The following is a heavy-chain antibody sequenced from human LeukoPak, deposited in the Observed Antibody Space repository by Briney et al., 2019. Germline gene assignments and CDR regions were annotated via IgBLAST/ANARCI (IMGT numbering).Heavy chain of an antibody. CDR3: ARVNNWNDVSFFDY. J-gene: IGHJ4*02. V-gene: IGHV3-11*01. Sequence: GGSLRLSCAASGFTFSDYYMSWIRLAPGKGLEWVSYISSSGSTIYYADSVKGRFTISRDNAKNSLYLQMNSLRAEDTAVYYCARVNNWNDVSFFDYWGQGTLVTVSS. CDR1: GFTFSDYY. D-gene: IGHD1-20*01. CDR2: ISSSGSTI.